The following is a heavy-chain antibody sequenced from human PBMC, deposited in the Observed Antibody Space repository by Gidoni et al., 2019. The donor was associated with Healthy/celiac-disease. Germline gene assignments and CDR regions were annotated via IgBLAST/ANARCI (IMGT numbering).Heavy chain of an antibody. CDR3: AKDLGDVVVVPAAILWPPNWFDP. J-gene: IGHJ5*02. D-gene: IGHD2-2*02. CDR2: ISGDGGST. Sequence: EVQLVESGGGVVQPGGSLRLSCAASGFTFDDYAMHWVRQAPGKGLEWVSLISGDGGSTYYADSVKGRFTISRDNSKNSLYLQMNSLRTEDTALYYCAKDLGDVVVVPAAILWPPNWFDPWGQGTLVTVSS. CDR1: GFTFDDYA. V-gene: IGHV3-43*02.